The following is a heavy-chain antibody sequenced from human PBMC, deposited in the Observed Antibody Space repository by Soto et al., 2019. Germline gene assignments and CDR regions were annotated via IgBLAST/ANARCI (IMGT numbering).Heavy chain of an antibody. CDR1: GGSISSSSYY. J-gene: IGHJ4*02. V-gene: IGHV4-39*01. Sequence: SETLSLTCTVSGGSISSSSYYWGWIRQPPGKGLEWIGSIYYSGSTYYNPSLKSRVTISVDTSKNQFSLKLSSVTAADTAVYYCARHWIVATTIYFDYWGQGTLVTVSS. CDR2: IYYSGST. D-gene: IGHD5-12*01. CDR3: ARHWIVATTIYFDY.